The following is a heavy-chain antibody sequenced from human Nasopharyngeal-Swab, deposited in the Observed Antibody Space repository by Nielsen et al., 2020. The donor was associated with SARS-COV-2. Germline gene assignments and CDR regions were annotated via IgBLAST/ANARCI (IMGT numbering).Heavy chain of an antibody. CDR2: ISSSSYI. CDR3: ARDGLDYDFWSAYFMDV. Sequence: GGSLRLSCAASGFTFNNYNFNWVRQAPGKGLEWVSSISSSSYIYCADSVKGRFTISRDSAKNSLYLQMNSLRAEDTAVYYCARDGLDYDFWSAYFMDVWGQGTTVTVSS. J-gene: IGHJ6*02. D-gene: IGHD3-3*01. V-gene: IGHV3-21*01. CDR1: GFTFNNYN.